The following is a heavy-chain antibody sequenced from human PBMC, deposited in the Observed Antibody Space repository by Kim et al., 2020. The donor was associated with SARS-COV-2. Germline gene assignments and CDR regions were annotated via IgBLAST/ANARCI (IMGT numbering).Heavy chain of an antibody. V-gene: IGHV3-21*04. CDR1: GFTFSSFN. CDR3: ARGALRFDTNGPMGDY. CDR2: LSSSSSYI. J-gene: IGHJ4*02. Sequence: GGSLRLSCAASGFTFSSFNMNWVRQAPGKGLEWVSSLSSSSSYIYYADSVKGRFTISRDNAKNSLYLQMNSLRAEDTAVYYCARGALRFDTNGPMGDYWGQGTLVTVSS. D-gene: IGHD2-8*01.